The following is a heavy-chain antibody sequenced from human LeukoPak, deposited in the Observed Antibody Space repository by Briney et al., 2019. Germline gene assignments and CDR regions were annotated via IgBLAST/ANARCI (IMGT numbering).Heavy chain of an antibody. V-gene: IGHV4-61*01. CDR3: ARVGWGPTH. D-gene: IGHD1-26*01. CDR1: GGSVSSGSYF. Sequence: PSETLSLTCIVSGGSVSSGSYFWSWIRQPPGKGLEWIGYIYYTGSTNYNPSLKSRVTISADTSRNQFSLKLTSVTAADTAMYYCARVGWGPTHLGQGALDTVSS. CDR2: IYYTGST. J-gene: IGHJ4*02.